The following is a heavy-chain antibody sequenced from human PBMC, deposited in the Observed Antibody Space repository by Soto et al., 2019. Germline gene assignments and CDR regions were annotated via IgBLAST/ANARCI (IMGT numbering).Heavy chain of an antibody. CDR2: IIPAFGTA. Sequence: QVLLVQSGAEVKKPGSSVKVSCKASGGTFNSSAITWVRQAPGQGLEWVGGIIPAFGTANYSPKFQGRVSVTADQSTSTAYMELSSLTSEDTAFYYCARGYQTSWDVFDLWGQGTLVTVSS. J-gene: IGHJ5*02. CDR3: ARGYQTSWDVFDL. D-gene: IGHD2-2*01. CDR1: GGTFNSSA. V-gene: IGHV1-69*01.